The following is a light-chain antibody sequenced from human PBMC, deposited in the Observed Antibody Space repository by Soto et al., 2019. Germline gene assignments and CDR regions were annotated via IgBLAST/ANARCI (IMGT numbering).Light chain of an antibody. CDR3: RTYTSASTS. Sequence: QSALTQPASVSGSPGQSITISCTGTEVGAHRFVSWYQQVPGTAPKLLIYEVIKRPSGISPRFSGSKAGNTASLTISGLQYDDEADYFCRTYTSASTSFGGGTKLTVL. V-gene: IGLV2-14*01. J-gene: IGLJ2*01. CDR1: EVGAHRF. CDR2: EVI.